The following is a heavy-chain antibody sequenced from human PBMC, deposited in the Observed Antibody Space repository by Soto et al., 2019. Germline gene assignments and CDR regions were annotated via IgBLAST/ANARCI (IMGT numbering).Heavy chain of an antibody. Sequence: PGGSLRLSCAASGFTFSSYWMHWVRQAPGKGLVWVSRINSDGSSTSYADSVKGRFTTSRDNAKNTLYLQMNSLRAEDTAVYYCARDRWAAEIAARPSYYYYMDVWGKGTTVTVSS. CDR1: GFTFSSYW. D-gene: IGHD6-6*01. CDR2: INSDGSST. V-gene: IGHV3-74*01. CDR3: ARDRWAAEIAARPSYYYYMDV. J-gene: IGHJ6*03.